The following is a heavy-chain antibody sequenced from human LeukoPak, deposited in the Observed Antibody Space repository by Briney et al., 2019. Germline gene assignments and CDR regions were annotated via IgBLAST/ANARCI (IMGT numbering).Heavy chain of an antibody. CDR1: VYTFTSYD. CDR3: ARGRGYTLGWFDP. J-gene: IGHJ5*02. CDR2: MNPNSGNT. D-gene: IGHD3-22*01. V-gene: IGHV1-8*03. Sequence: ASVKVSCKASVYTFTSYDINWVRQATGQGLEWMGWMNPNSGNTGYAQKFQGRVTITRNASISTAYMELSSLRSEGTAVYYCARGRGYTLGWFDPWGQGTLVTVSS.